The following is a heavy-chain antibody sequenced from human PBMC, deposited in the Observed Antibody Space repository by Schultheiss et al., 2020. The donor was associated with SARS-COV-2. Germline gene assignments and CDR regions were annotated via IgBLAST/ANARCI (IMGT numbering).Heavy chain of an antibody. CDR2: ISGSGGST. V-gene: IGHV3-23*01. J-gene: IGHJ6*02. Sequence: GGSLRLSCAASGFTFSSYAMSWVRQAPGKGLEWVSAISGSGGSTYYADSVKGRFTISRDNYKNTLYLQMNSLRAEDTAVYYCAKYRGYSSGYYDGYYYYGMDVWGQGTTVTVSS. D-gene: IGHD3-22*01. CDR3: AKYRGYSSGYYDGYYYYGMDV. CDR1: GFTFSSYA.